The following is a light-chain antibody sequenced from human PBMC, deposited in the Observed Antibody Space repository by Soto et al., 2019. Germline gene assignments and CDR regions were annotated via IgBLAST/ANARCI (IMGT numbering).Light chain of an antibody. J-gene: IGLJ1*01. Sequence: QSVLTQPHSVSGSPGQSVTISCTGTSXDVGGYNYVSWYQQHPGKAPKLMIYDVSKRPSGVPDRFSGSKSGNTASLTISGLQAEDEADYYCCSYAGSYTSYVFGTGTKVIVL. CDR2: DVS. CDR3: CSYAGSYTSYV. V-gene: IGLV2-11*01. CDR1: SXDVGGYNY.